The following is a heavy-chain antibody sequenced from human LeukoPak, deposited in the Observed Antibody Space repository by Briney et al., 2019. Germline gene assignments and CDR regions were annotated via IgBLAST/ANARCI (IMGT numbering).Heavy chain of an antibody. CDR1: GGSISSSSYY. Sequence: SETLSLTCTVSGGSISSSSYYWGWIRQPPGKGLEWIGSIYYSGSTYYNPSLKSRVTISVDTSKNQSSLKLSSVPAADTAVYYCASFSASYYYYYMDVWGKGTTVTVSS. V-gene: IGHV4-39*01. D-gene: IGHD3-10*01. CDR3: ASFSASYYYYYMDV. J-gene: IGHJ6*03. CDR2: IYYSGST.